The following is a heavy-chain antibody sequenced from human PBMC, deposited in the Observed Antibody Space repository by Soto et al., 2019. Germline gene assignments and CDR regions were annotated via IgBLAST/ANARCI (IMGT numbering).Heavy chain of an antibody. Sequence: GGSLRLSCAASGFTFSSYAMSWVRQAPGKGLEWVSAISGSGGSTYYADFVKGRFTISRDNSKNTLYLQMNSLRAEDTAVYYCAKDPIDYDSSGYYWSLDYWGQGTLVTVSS. CDR3: AKDPIDYDSSGYYWSLDY. J-gene: IGHJ4*02. V-gene: IGHV3-23*01. CDR1: GFTFSSYA. CDR2: ISGSGGST. D-gene: IGHD3-22*01.